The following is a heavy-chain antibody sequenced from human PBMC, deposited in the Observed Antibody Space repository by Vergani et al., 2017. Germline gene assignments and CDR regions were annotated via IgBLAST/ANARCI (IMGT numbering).Heavy chain of an antibody. CDR2: IYHSGST. J-gene: IGHJ3*02. CDR3: ATYYYDSSGYFPFDI. Sequence: QVQLQQWGAGLLKPSETLSLTCTVSGYSISSGYYWGWIRQPPGKGLEWIGSIYHSGSTYYNPSLKSRVTISVDTSKNQFSLKLSSVTAADTAVYYCATYYYDSSGYFPFDIWGQGTMVTVSS. D-gene: IGHD3-22*01. CDR1: GYSISSGYY. V-gene: IGHV4-38-2*02.